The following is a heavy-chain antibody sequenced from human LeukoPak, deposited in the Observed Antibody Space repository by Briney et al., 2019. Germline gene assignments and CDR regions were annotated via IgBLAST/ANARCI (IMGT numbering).Heavy chain of an antibody. Sequence: AGSLRLSCAASGFSFSKYAMNSGRQAPGKGLECVSGISGSGGRTYYADSVKGRFSTSSDNSKNTLYLQMSSLRVGDTAVCCCARVGASAYIYSRFEERQKNFFDYWGQGTLVTVPS. D-gene: IGHD1-26*01. CDR2: ISGSGGRT. CDR3: ARVGASAYIYSRFEERQKNFFDY. J-gene: IGHJ4*02. CDR1: GFSFSKYA. V-gene: IGHV3-23*01.